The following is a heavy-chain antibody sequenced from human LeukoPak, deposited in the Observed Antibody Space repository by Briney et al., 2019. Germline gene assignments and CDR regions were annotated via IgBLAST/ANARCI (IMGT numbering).Heavy chain of an antibody. D-gene: IGHD3-22*01. Sequence: PGRSLRLSCAASGFTFSSYAMHWVRQAPGKGLEWVAVISYDGSNKYYADSVKGRFSISRDNSKNTLYLQMNSLRAEDTAVYYCAKGLDSSGYPYWGQGTLVTVSS. V-gene: IGHV3-30*04. J-gene: IGHJ4*02. CDR2: ISYDGSNK. CDR1: GFTFSSYA. CDR3: AKGLDSSGYPY.